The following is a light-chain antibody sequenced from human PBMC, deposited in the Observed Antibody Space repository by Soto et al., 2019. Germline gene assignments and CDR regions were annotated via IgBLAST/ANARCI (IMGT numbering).Light chain of an antibody. CDR1: QSLSTY. Sequence: EVVLTQSPATLSLSPGERATLSFRASQSLSTYLAWYQQKPGQAPRLLIYDSSNRSTGVPARFSGSGSGTDFTLTISSLEPEDFAVYYCQQRYNWHPFTFGGGTRVEIK. CDR3: QQRYNWHPFT. CDR2: DSS. J-gene: IGKJ4*01. V-gene: IGKV3-11*01.